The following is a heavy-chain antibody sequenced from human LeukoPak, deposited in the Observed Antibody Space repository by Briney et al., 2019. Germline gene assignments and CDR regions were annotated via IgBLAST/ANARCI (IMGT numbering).Heavy chain of an antibody. J-gene: IGHJ3*02. V-gene: IGHV4-61*02. CDR2: IYTSGST. Sequence: SETLSLTCTVSGGSISSGSYYWSWIRQPAGKGLEWIGRIYTSGSTNYIPSLKSRVTISVDTSKNQFSLKLSSVTAADTAVYYCAREWGRSYYYDSSGYYSSGDAFDIWGQGTMVTVSS. D-gene: IGHD3-22*01. CDR3: AREWGRSYYYDSSGYYSSGDAFDI. CDR1: GGSISSGSYY.